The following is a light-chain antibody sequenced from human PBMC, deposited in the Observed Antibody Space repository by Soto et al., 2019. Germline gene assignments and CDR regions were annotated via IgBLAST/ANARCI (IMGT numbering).Light chain of an antibody. CDR3: QLRNNWPPSIT. J-gene: IGKJ5*01. V-gene: IGKV3-11*01. CDR2: DAS. CDR1: QSFSDY. Sequence: ENVLSQSPATLSLSKGERATLSCRSSQSFSDYLAWYQQKPGQAPRLLIYDASTRATGIPARFRGSGSGTDFTLTISSLEPEDFAVYYCQLRNNWPPSITFGQGTRLEIK.